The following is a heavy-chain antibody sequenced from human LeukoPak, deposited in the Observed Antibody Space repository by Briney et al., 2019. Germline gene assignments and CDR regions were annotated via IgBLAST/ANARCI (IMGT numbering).Heavy chain of an antibody. CDR3: AKQQYYYDSSGYFDY. D-gene: IGHD3-22*01. CDR2: VKSDGSDA. J-gene: IGHJ4*02. Sequence: GGSLRLSCAASGSTFSRYWMHWVRQAPGKGLVWVSRVKSDGSDAIYADFVKGRFTISRDNTKNTLYLQMDSLRAEDTAVYYCAKQQYYYDSSGYFDYWGQGTLVTVSS. V-gene: IGHV3-74*01. CDR1: GSTFSRYW.